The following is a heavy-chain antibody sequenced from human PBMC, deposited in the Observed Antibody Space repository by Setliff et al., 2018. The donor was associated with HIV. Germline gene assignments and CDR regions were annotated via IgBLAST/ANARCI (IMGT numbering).Heavy chain of an antibody. CDR1: GESSNNDA. V-gene: IGHV4-34*01. D-gene: IGHD1-20*01. CDR2: VSPIGET. Sequence: SETLSLTCAVFGESSNNDAWTWIRQPPGKGLEWIGEVSPIGETTYSQSLKDRVTISIDTSKHHFSLKLRSVTAADTAIYYCVTSKPHNWNDGANWFDPWGQGTLVTVS. J-gene: IGHJ5*02. CDR3: VTSKPHNWNDGANWFDP.